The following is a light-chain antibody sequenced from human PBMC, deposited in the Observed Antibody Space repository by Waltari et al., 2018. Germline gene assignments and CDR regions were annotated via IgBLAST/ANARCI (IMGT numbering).Light chain of an antibody. CDR2: AKD. CDR1: SLRTFY. Sequence: SSELTQDPAVSVALGQTVTITCQGDSLRTFYSSWFQHKPGKAPLLGINAKDNRPSGIPDRFSGSSSGETASLTITGAQAEDEADYYCNSRDISGYLWVFGGGTKLTVL. J-gene: IGLJ3*02. V-gene: IGLV3-19*01. CDR3: NSRDISGYLWV.